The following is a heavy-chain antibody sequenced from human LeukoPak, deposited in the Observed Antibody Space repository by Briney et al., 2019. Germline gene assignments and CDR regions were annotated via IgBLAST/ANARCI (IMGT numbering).Heavy chain of an antibody. CDR2: IYTSGST. Sequence: PSETLSLTCTVSGGSISSYYWSWIRQPAGKGLEWIGRIYTSGSTNYNPSLKSRVTMSVDTSKNQFSLKLSSATAADTAVYYCARGGVYCGGDCYSGLSYWGQGTLVTVSS. J-gene: IGHJ4*02. CDR3: ARGGVYCGGDCYSGLSY. CDR1: GGSISSYY. D-gene: IGHD2-21*02. V-gene: IGHV4-4*07.